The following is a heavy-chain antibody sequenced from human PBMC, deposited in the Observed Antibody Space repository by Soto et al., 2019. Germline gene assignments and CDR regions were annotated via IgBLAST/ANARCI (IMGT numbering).Heavy chain of an antibody. J-gene: IGHJ6*02. CDR2: ISGSGGST. V-gene: IGHV3-23*01. D-gene: IGHD3-3*01. CDR3: ARRPLEWIPYGMDV. CDR1: GFTFSSYA. Sequence: EVQLLESGGGLVQPGGSLRLSCAASGFTFSSYAMSWVRQAPGKGLEWVAAISGSGGSTYYADSVKGRFTISRDNSKNTLYLQMNSLRAEDTAVYYCARRPLEWIPYGMDVWGQGTTVTVSS.